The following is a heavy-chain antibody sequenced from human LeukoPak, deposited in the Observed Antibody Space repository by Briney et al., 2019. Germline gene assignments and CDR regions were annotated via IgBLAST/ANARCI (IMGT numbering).Heavy chain of an antibody. Sequence: PGGSLRLSCAASGFTFSSYWMSWVRQAPGKGLDWVANIKHDGSEKYYVDSVKGRFTISRDNAKNSLYLQMNSLRAEDTAVYYCAREGRGYKVAKFDYWGQGTLVTVSS. CDR1: GFTFSSYW. CDR3: AREGRGYKVAKFDY. D-gene: IGHD3-22*01. J-gene: IGHJ4*02. V-gene: IGHV3-7*01. CDR2: IKHDGSEK.